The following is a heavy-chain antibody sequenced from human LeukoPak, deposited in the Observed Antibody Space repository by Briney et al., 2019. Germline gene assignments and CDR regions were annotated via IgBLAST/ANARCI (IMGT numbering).Heavy chain of an antibody. D-gene: IGHD6-13*01. CDR3: ARPDSSSWHFDY. CDR2: IYPDDSDA. Sequence: GESLKISCKASGYSFTNYWIGWVRQMPGKGLEWMGIIYPDDSDARHSPSFRGQVTISADKSISTAYLQWSSLKASDTAMYFCARPDSSSWHFDYWGQGTLVTVSS. CDR1: GYSFTNYW. V-gene: IGHV5-51*01. J-gene: IGHJ4*02.